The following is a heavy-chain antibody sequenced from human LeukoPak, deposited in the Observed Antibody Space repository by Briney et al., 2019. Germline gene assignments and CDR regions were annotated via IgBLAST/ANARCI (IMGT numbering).Heavy chain of an antibody. CDR2: ISGSGGST. CDR3: AKNRGYDSSGYYAVQFDY. V-gene: IGHV3-23*01. J-gene: IGHJ4*02. CDR1: GFTFSSYA. Sequence: GGSLRLSCAASGFTFSSYAMSWVRQAQGKGLEWVSAISGSGGSTYYADSVKGRFTISRDNSKNTLYLQMNSLRAEDTAVYYCAKNRGYDSSGYYAVQFDYWGQGTLVTVSS. D-gene: IGHD3-22*01.